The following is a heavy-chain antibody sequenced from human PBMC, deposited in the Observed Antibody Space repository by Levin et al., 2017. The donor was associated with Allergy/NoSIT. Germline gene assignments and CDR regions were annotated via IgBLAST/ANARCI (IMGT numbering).Heavy chain of an antibody. V-gene: IGHV3-11*01. CDR2: ISSSGSTI. J-gene: IGHJ6*02. CDR3: ARELYVRLGELSFAYYYYYYGMDV. CDR1: GFTFSDYY. Sequence: GESLKISCAASGFTFSDYYMSWIRQAPGKGLEWVSYISSSGSTIYYADSVKGRFTISRDNAKNSLYLQMNSLRAEDTAVYYCARELYVRLGELSFAYYYYYYGMDVWGQGTTVTVSS. D-gene: IGHD3-16*02.